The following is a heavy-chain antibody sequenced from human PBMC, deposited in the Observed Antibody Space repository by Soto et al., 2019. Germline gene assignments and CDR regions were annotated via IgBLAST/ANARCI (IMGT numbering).Heavy chain of an antibody. Sequence: GGSLRLSCAASGFTFSSYAMIWVRQAPGKGLEWVSAISGSGGTTYYADSVQGRFTISRDNSKNTLYLQMNSLRAEDTAVYYCAKGALSSGWYWGQGTLVTVSS. CDR1: GFTFSSYA. V-gene: IGHV3-23*01. CDR2: ISGSGGTT. CDR3: AKGALSSGWY. J-gene: IGHJ4*02. D-gene: IGHD6-19*01.